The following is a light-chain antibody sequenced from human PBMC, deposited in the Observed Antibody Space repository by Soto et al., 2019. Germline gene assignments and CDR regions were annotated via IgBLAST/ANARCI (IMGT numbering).Light chain of an antibody. Sequence: EIVLTQSPATLSLSPGERATLSCRASQSVSSYLAWYQQKPGQAPRLLIYDASNRATGIPARFSGSGSGTDFTLTISSLEPEDFAVYYCQQRSNWRTFGGGPKVEIK. V-gene: IGKV3-11*01. CDR3: QQRSNWRT. CDR1: QSVSSY. CDR2: DAS. J-gene: IGKJ4*01.